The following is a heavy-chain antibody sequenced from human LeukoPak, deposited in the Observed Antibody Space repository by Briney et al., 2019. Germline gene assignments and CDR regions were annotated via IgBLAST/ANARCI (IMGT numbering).Heavy chain of an antibody. CDR1: GFTFSSYA. J-gene: IGHJ6*02. D-gene: IGHD6-25*01. V-gene: IGHV3-9*01. CDR2: ISWNSGSI. CDR3: VKDIRRISSGYYGMDV. Sequence: GGSLRLFCAASGFTFSSYAMSWVRQAPGKGLEWVSGISWNSGSIGHADSVKGRFTISRDNAKNSLYLQMNSLRIEDTALYYCVKDIRRISSGYYGMDVWGQGTTVTVSS.